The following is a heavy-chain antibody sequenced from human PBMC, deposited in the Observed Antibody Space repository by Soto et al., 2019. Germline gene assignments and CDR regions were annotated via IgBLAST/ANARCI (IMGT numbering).Heavy chain of an antibody. J-gene: IGHJ2*01. CDR3: ASTYGDYENWYFDL. CDR2: IYYSGST. D-gene: IGHD4-17*01. CDR1: GGSISSGGYY. Sequence: QVQLQESGPGLVKPSQTLSLTCTVSGGSISSGGYYWSWIRQHPGKGLEGIGYIYYSGSTYYNPSLTSLVTISVDTSKNQFSLKLSSVTAADTAVYYCASTYGDYENWYFDLWGRGPLVTVSS. V-gene: IGHV4-31*01.